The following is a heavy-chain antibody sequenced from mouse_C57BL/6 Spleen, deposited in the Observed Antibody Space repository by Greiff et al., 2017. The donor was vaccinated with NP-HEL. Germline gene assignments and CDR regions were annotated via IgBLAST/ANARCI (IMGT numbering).Heavy chain of an antibody. Sequence: VQLQQSGPELVKPGASVKISCKASGYAFSSSWMNWVKQRPGKGLEWIGRIYPGDGDTNYNGKFKGKATLTADKSSSTAYMQLSSLTSEDSAVYFCARKRTYYSNYGAMDYWGQGTSVTVSS. J-gene: IGHJ4*01. V-gene: IGHV1-82*01. D-gene: IGHD2-5*01. CDR2: IYPGDGDT. CDR1: GYAFSSSW. CDR3: ARKRTYYSNYGAMDY.